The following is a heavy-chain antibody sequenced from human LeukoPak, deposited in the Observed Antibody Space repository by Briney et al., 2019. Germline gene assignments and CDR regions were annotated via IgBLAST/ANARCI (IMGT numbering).Heavy chain of an antibody. CDR3: AKAKDVSITAAGTADY. CDR2: ISGSGGST. CDR1: GFTFSSYA. J-gene: IGHJ4*02. Sequence: PGGSLRLSCAASGFTFSSYAMTWVRQAPGTGLESVSGISGSGGSTYYADSVKGRFTISRDNSKNTLYLQMNSLRAEDTAVYFCAKAKDVSITAAGTADYWGQGTLVTVSS. V-gene: IGHV3-23*01. D-gene: IGHD6-13*01.